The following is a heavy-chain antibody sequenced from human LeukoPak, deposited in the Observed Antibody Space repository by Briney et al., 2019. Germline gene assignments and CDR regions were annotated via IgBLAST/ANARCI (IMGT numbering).Heavy chain of an antibody. J-gene: IGHJ2*01. CDR1: GFTLDDYA. V-gene: IGHV3-9*01. Sequence: GGSLRLSCAASGFTLDDYAMHWVRQAPGKGLEWVSGISWNSGSIGYADSVKGRFTISRDNAKNSLYLQMNSLRAEDTALYYCAKDILLIYYGSGSPGANWYFDLWGRGTLVTVS. CDR3: AKDILLIYYGSGSPGANWYFDL. CDR2: ISWNSGSI. D-gene: IGHD3-10*01.